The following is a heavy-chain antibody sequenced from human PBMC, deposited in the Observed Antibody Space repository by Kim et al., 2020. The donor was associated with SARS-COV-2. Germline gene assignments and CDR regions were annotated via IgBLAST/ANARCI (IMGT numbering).Heavy chain of an antibody. V-gene: IGHV3-23*01. CDR3: AKSQGAYYYGSGVTTQYYYYGMDV. Sequence: GGSLRLSCAASGFTFSSYAMSWVRQAPGKGLEWVSAISGSGGSTYYADSVKGRFTISRDNSKNTLYLQMNSLRAEDTAVYYCAKSQGAYYYGSGVTTQYYYYGMDVWGQGTTVTVSS. CDR2: ISGSGGST. D-gene: IGHD3-10*01. CDR1: GFTFSSYA. J-gene: IGHJ6*02.